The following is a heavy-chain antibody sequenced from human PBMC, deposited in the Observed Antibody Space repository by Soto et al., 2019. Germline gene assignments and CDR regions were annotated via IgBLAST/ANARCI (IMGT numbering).Heavy chain of an antibody. CDR1: GFTFSSYA. Sequence: GGSLRLSCAASGFTFSSYAMSWVRQAPGKGLEWVSAISGSGGSTYYADSVKGRFTISRDNSKNTLYLQMNSLRAEDTAVYYCAKAYYGYCSGGSCYHFDYWGQRTLVTVSS. CDR3: AKAYYGYCSGGSCYHFDY. V-gene: IGHV3-23*01. J-gene: IGHJ4*02. D-gene: IGHD2-15*01. CDR2: ISGSGGST.